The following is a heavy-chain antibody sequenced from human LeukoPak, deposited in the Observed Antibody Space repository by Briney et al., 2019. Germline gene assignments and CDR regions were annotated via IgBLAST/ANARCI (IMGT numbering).Heavy chain of an antibody. Sequence: GSLRLSCAASGFTFTNYAMTWVRQAPGKGLEWVSGISEGVGNTYYADSVKGRFTISRDHSKNTLYLQMNSLRAEGTALYYCAKREKGTTGRFFDYWGQGTLVTVSS. CDR3: AKREKGTTGRFFDY. V-gene: IGHV3-23*01. D-gene: IGHD4-17*01. CDR2: ISEGVGNT. J-gene: IGHJ4*02. CDR1: GFTFTNYA.